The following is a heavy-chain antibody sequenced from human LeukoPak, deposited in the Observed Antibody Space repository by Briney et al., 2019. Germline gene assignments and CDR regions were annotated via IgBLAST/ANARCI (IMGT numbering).Heavy chain of an antibody. Sequence: GGSLRLSCAASGFTFSSFAMSWVRQAPGKGLEWVSAISGRGDTTYYADSVKGRFTISRDNSKNTLYLQMNSLRAEDTAVYYCAKTSYYDYVWGSSLDYWGQGTLVTVSS. V-gene: IGHV3-23*01. CDR2: ISGRGDTT. CDR1: GFTFSSFA. CDR3: AKTSYYDYVWGSSLDY. J-gene: IGHJ4*02. D-gene: IGHD3-16*01.